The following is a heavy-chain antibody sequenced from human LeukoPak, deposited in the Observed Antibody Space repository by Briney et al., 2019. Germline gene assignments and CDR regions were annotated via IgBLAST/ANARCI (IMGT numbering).Heavy chain of an antibody. Sequence: GGTLRLSCAASEFTFSSYGLHWVRKASAKGQEWVAIIWYDGSKKYYADSVKCRFVISRDNSNNRLYLQMDSVRVEDTAMYYCTKDHCSGFPGCYYFDFGGRGTLVTVSS. CDR2: IWYDGSKK. CDR3: TKDHCSGFPGCYYFDF. CDR1: EFTFSSYG. D-gene: IGHD2-15*01. V-gene: IGHV3-33*06. J-gene: IGHJ2*01.